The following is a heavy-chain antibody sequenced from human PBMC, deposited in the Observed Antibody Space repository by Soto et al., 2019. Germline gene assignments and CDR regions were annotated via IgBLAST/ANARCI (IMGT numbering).Heavy chain of an antibody. D-gene: IGHD1-1*01. CDR2: TWYDESHK. J-gene: IGHJ3*02. V-gene: IGHV3-33*08. CDR3: ATEYNADSAFDI. Sequence: GGSLRLSCAASGFTFSSYWMSWVRQAPGKGLEWVAMTWYDESHKYYADSVKGRFTISRDNSMNTLYLQMNSLRAEDTAVYYCATEYNADSAFDIWGQGTMVTVSS. CDR1: GFTFSSYW.